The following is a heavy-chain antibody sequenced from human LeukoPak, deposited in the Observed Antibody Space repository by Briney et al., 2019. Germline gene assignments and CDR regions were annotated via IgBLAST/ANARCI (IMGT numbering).Heavy chain of an antibody. Sequence: ASVKVSCKASGYTFTSYYMHWVRQAPGQGLEWMGIINPSGGSTSYAQKFQGRVTMTRDTSISTAYMELSSLRSEDTAVYYCARAQQQLSTGYWGQGTLVTVSS. CDR2: INPSGGST. CDR1: GYTFTSYY. CDR3: ARAQQQLSTGY. D-gene: IGHD6-13*01. J-gene: IGHJ4*02. V-gene: IGHV1-46*01.